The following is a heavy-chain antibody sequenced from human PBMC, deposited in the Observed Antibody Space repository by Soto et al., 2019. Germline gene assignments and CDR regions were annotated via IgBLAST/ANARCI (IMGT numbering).Heavy chain of an antibody. CDR2: IYTSGST. CDR1: GGSISSYY. V-gene: IGHV4-4*07. J-gene: IGHJ5*02. CDR3: ARHVFAVAGTDWFDP. Sequence: SETLSLTCTVSGGSISSYYWSWIRQPAGKGLEWIGRIYTSGSTNYNPSLKSRVTISVDTSKNQFSLKLSSVTAADTAVYYCARHVFAVAGTDWFDPWGQGTLVTVSS. D-gene: IGHD6-19*01.